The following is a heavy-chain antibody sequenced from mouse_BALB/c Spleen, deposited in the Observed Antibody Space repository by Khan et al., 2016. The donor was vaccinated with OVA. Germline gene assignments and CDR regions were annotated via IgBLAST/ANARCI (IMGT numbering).Heavy chain of an antibody. V-gene: IGHV3-2*02. CDR3: ARENYYGYAVEY. D-gene: IGHD1-1*01. CDR1: GYSITTNYA. J-gene: IGHJ4*01. CDR2: ISYSGST. Sequence: EVKLEESGPGLVKPSQSLSLTCTVTGYSITTNYACDWIRQFPGNQLEWMGYISYSGSTSYNPSLKSRISITRDTSKNQFFLQLNSVTTEDTATYYCARENYYGYAVEYWGQGTSVTVSS.